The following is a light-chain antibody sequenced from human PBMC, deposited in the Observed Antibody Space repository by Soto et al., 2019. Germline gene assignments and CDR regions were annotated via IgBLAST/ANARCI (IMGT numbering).Light chain of an antibody. CDR1: SSDVRTYNL. Sequence: QSVLTQPASVSGSPGQSITISCTGTSSDVRTYNLVSWYQQHPGKVPKLIIYEASKRPSGVSNRFSGSQPGNTASLTVSGLQAEDEADYYCCSYAGDKTYVFGSGTKVTVL. CDR2: EAS. V-gene: IGLV2-23*01. J-gene: IGLJ1*01. CDR3: CSYAGDKTYV.